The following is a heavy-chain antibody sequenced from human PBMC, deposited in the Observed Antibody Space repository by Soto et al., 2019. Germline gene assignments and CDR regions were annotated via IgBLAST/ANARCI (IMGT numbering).Heavy chain of an antibody. V-gene: IGHV3-23*01. J-gene: IGHJ4*02. CDR3: ARVPAPYRYYFDY. D-gene: IGHD3-16*02. CDR2: ISDSGDTT. Sequence: EVQLLESGGGLAQPGGSLRLSCGASGFTFSTYVMAWVRQAPGKGLEWVSMISDSGDTTYYADSVKGRFTISRDNSKNTVYLQMTSLTAEDRGIYFCARVPAPYRYYFDYWGQGTLVTVSS. CDR1: GFTFSTYV.